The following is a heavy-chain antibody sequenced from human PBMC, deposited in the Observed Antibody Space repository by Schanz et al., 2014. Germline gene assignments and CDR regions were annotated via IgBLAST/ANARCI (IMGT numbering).Heavy chain of an antibody. CDR2: IGYLGDT. V-gene: IGHV3-23*01. CDR3: AREQIMAAAGLVDY. CDR1: GFTFSSYA. D-gene: IGHD6-13*01. J-gene: IGHJ4*01. Sequence: EGQLLESGGGLIQPGGSLRLSCAASGFTFSSYAMSWVRQAPGKGLEWVSTIGYLGDTYYPDSVKGRFTVSRDNARNSLYLQMNSLRAEDTAVYYCAREQIMAAAGLVDYWGHGTLVTVSS.